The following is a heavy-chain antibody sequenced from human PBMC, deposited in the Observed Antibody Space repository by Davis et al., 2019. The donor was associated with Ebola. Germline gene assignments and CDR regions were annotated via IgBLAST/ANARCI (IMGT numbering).Heavy chain of an antibody. CDR2: IRFDGSEK. CDR3: EKGDNSGWYGFDY. J-gene: IGHJ4*02. D-gene: IGHD6-19*01. CDR1: GFTFSTFG. Sequence: PGGSLRLSCSASGFTFSTFGMFWVRQAPGKGLEWVAFIRFDGSEKYYADSVKGRFTISRENSKATLDLQTNSLRAEDTAVYYCEKGDNSGWYGFDYWGQGTLVTVSS. V-gene: IGHV3-30*02.